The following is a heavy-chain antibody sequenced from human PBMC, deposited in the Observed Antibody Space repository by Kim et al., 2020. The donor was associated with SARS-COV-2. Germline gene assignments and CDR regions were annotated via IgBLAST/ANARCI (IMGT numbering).Heavy chain of an antibody. CDR1: GGSISSYY. D-gene: IGHD1-26*01. Sequence: SETLSLTCTVSGGSISSYYWSWIRQPPGKGLEWIGYIYYSGSTNYNPSLKSRVTISVDTSKNQFSLKLSSVTAADTAVYYCATSIVGATKDYYGMDVWGQGTTVTVSS. V-gene: IGHV4-59*13. CDR2: IYYSGST. J-gene: IGHJ6*02. CDR3: ATSIVGATKDYYGMDV.